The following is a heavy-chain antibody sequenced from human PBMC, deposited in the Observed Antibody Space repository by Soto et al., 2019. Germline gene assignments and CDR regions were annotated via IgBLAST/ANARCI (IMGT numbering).Heavy chain of an antibody. CDR1: AASLGDFH. V-gene: IGHV4-34*12. CDR3: ARESTGEITSRYHAWFDR. D-gene: IGHD2-2*01. CDR2: LIHGGST. J-gene: IGHJ5*02. Sequence: SATKSLTCAFYAASLGDFHWTWLRQAQGRGLEWIGELIHGGSTNYSPSLKSRVTISVDRSTKQFSLKLTSVTAADTAFYYCARESTGEITSRYHAWFDRWGQGTPVTVSS.